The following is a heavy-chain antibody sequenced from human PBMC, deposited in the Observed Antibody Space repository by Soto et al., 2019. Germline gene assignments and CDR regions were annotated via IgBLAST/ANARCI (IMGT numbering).Heavy chain of an antibody. CDR2: IYYSGST. V-gene: IGHV4-31*03. J-gene: IGHJ6*03. Sequence: QVQLQESGPGLVKPSETLSLTCTVSGGSISISGYYWSWIRQHPAKGLEWIGYIYYSGSTFYNPSLKSRVTMSVDTSKNQFSLKLNSVTAADTAVYYCARVCRWGLQKDVEVVVGHYYYYMDVWGEGTTVTVSS. CDR3: ARVCRWGLQKDVEVVVGHYYYYMDV. CDR1: GGSISISGYY. D-gene: IGHD2-15*01.